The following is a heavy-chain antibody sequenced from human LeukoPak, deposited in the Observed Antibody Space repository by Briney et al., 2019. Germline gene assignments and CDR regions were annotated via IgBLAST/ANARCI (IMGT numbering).Heavy chain of an antibody. Sequence: SETLSLTCTVSGYSISSGYYWGWIRPPPGKGLEWIGSIYHSGSTYYNPSLKSRVTISVDTSKNQFSLKLSSVTAADTAVYYCARVVMTTVTTYYFDYWGQGTLVTVSS. D-gene: IGHD4-11*01. J-gene: IGHJ4*02. CDR1: GYSISSGYY. V-gene: IGHV4-38-2*02. CDR2: IYHSGST. CDR3: ARVVMTTVTTYYFDY.